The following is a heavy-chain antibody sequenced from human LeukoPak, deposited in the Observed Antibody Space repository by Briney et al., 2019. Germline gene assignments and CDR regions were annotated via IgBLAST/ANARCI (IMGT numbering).Heavy chain of an antibody. CDR1: GGSISSSSYY. D-gene: IGHD5-12*01. CDR2: IYYSGST. CDR3: ARESGSHGY. J-gene: IGHJ4*02. V-gene: IGHV4-39*07. Sequence: PSETLSLTCTVSGGSISSSSYYWGWIRQPPGKGLEWIGSIYYSGSTYYNPSLKSRVTISVDTSKNQFSLKLSSVTAADTAVYYCARESGSHGYWGQGSLVAVSS.